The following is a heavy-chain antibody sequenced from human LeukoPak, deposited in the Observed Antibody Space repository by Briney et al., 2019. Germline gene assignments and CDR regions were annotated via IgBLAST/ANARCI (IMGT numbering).Heavy chain of an antibody. CDR1: GYTFTGYY. D-gene: IGHD2-2*01. CDR3: GRAIAVDCSSTTSLLAS. J-gene: IGHJ5*02. CDR2: INPIRGGT. V-gene: IGHV1-2*04. Sequence: AAVPVSCLASGYTFTGYYMHWGRQAPGPGVGWRGWINPIRGGTYSAQKFQGWATMTRDTSISTSDMELSRPTSEATGVYYGGRAIAVDCSSTTSLLASWGKGTLVTVSS.